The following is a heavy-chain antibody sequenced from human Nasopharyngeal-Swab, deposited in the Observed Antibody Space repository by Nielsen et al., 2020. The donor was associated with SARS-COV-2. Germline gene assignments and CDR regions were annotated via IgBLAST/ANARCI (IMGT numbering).Heavy chain of an antibody. D-gene: IGHD3-22*01. CDR3: ATRGSHHGTSGYYNTWFDP. J-gene: IGHJ5*02. V-gene: IGHV4-34*01. Sequence: WIRQPPGKGLEWIGEINHSGNNNFNPSLKSRVTISLDTSKNQFSLNLNSVTAADTAVYFCATRGSHHGTSGYYNTWFDPWGQGTLVTSPQ. CDR2: INHSGNN.